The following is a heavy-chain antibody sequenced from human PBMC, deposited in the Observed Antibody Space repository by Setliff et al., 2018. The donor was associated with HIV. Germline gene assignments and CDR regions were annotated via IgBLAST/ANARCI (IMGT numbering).Heavy chain of an antibody. CDR3: ARDVRYYDYVWGSSPFDY. V-gene: IGHV1-2*02. CDR2: IDPNSGGT. CDR1: GYTFSGSY. D-gene: IGHD3-16*01. Sequence: GASVKVSCKASGYTFSGSYMHWVRQAPGQGLEWMGWIDPNSGGTTYAQKFQGRVTMTTDTSTSTAYMELRSLRSDDTAVYYCARDVRYYDYVWGSSPFDYWGQGTLVTVSS. J-gene: IGHJ4*02.